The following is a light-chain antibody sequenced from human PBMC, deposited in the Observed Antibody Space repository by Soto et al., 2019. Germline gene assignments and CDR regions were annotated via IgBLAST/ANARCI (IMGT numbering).Light chain of an antibody. J-gene: IGLJ3*02. CDR2: GNT. V-gene: IGLV1-40*01. CDR3: QSYDSSLSGAWV. CDR1: SSNFGAGFD. Sequence: QAVVTQPPSVSGAPGQRVNISCTGSSSNFGAGFDVHWYQQLPGAAPELLIYGNTNRPSGVPDRFSGSKTGTSASLVITGLQAEDEADYYCQSYDSSLSGAWVFGGGTQLTVL.